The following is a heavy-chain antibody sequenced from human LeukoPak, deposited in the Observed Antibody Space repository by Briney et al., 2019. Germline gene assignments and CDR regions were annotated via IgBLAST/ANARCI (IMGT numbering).Heavy chain of an antibody. CDR3: ARLDESEGDY. V-gene: IGHV3-21*06. J-gene: IGHJ4*02. Sequence: PGGSLRLSCSASGFTFSYYNMNWVRQALGKRLEWVASISGGSDYIEYADSVKGRFTISRDNAKNSLFLQISNLSAEDTAVYYCARLDESEGDYWGQGTLATVSS. CDR2: ISGGSDYI. CDR1: GFTFSYYN.